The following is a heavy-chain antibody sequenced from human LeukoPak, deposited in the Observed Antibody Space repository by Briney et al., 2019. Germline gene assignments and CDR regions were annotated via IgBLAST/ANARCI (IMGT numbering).Heavy chain of an antibody. D-gene: IGHD3-22*01. Sequence: RSQTLSLTCTVSGGSISSGDYSWNWIRQPPGKGLGWIGYIYHTGNTFYNPSLKSRVTISVDRSKNQFSLRLTSVTAADTAVYYCARGSASGLYVSSGYYHPRLYYFDYWGQGTLVTVSS. V-gene: IGHV4-30-2*01. J-gene: IGHJ4*02. CDR3: ARGSASGLYVSSGYYHPRLYYFDY. CDR2: IYHTGNT. CDR1: GGSISSGDYS.